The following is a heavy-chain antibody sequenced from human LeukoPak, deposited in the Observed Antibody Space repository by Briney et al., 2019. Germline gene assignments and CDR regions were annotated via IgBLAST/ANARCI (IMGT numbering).Heavy chain of an antibody. J-gene: IGHJ4*02. CDR1: GFTFSSYA. V-gene: IGHV3-23*01. Sequence: LSGGSLRLSCEASGFTFSSYAMSWVRQAPGKGLEWVSGISGSGGSTYHADSVKGRFTISRDNSKNTLCLQMNSLRAEDTAVYYCAKAFTPNDYWGQGTLVTVSS. CDR3: AKAFTPNDY. CDR2: ISGSGGST.